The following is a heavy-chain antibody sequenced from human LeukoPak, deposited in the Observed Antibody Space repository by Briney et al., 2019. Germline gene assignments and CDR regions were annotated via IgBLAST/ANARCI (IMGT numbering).Heavy chain of an antibody. Sequence: SETLSLTCTESGGSISSDDYYWNWIRQPAGRGLEWIGRIYTTGNTMYNPSLESRVSMSIDTSKNQVPLKVKSVTAADTAVYYCARGGTLFTFFDSWGQGTLVTVSS. D-gene: IGHD2/OR15-2a*01. V-gene: IGHV4-61*02. CDR2: IYTTGNT. J-gene: IGHJ4*02. CDR3: ARGGTLFTFFDS. CDR1: GGSISSDDYY.